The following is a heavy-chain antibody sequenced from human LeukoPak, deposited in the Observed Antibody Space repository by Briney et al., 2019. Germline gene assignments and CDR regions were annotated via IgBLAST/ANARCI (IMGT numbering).Heavy chain of an antibody. CDR1: GFTFSSYA. CDR2: ISYDGSNK. Sequence: PGRSLRLSCAASGFTFSSYAMHWVRQAPGKGLEWVAVISYDGSNKYYADSVKGRFTISRDNAKNSLYLQMNSLRAEDTALYYCAKALDIVVVPAAVVGFGFDPWGQGTLVTVSS. CDR3: AKALDIVVVPAAVVGFGFDP. J-gene: IGHJ5*02. D-gene: IGHD2-2*03. V-gene: IGHV3-30*01.